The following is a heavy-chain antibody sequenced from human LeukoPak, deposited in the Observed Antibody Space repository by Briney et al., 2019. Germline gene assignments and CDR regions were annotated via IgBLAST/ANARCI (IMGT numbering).Heavy chain of an antibody. CDR1: GGSFSGYY. V-gene: IGHV4-34*01. Sequence: SETLSLTCAVYGGSFSGYYWSWIRQPPGKELEWIGEINHSGSTNYNPSLKSRVTISVDTSKNQFSLKLSSVTAADTAVYYCARGSTPPRYSSSPTGFDYWAKRSASRYSSSPTGFDYWGQGTLVTVSS. J-gene: IGHJ4*02. CDR2: INHSGST. CDR3: ARGSTPPRYSSSPTGFDYWAKRSASRYSSSPTGFDY. D-gene: IGHD6-13*01.